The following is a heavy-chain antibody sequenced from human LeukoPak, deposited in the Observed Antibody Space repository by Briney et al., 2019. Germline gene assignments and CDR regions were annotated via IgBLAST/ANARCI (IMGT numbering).Heavy chain of an antibody. CDR2: IKSKTDGGTT. V-gene: IGHV3-15*07. CDR1: GFTFSNAW. CDR3: TTRDYYYGMDV. J-gene: IGHJ6*02. Sequence: GGSLRLSCAASGFTFSNAWMNWVRQAPGKGLEWVGRIKSKTDGGTTDYAAHVKGRFTISRDDSKNTLYLQMNGLKTEDTAVYYCTTRDYYYGMDVWGQGTTVTVSS.